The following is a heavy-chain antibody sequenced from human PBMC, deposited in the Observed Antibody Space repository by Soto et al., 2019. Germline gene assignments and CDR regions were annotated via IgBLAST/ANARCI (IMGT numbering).Heavy chain of an antibody. Sequence: QVPLVQSGAEVKKPGASVKVSCKASGYTFTGYYMHWVRQAPGQGLEWMGWINPNSGGTNYAQKFQGRVTMTRDTSISTAYMELSRLRSDDTAVYYCARDRSQIAAAYTGGDAFDIWGQGTMVTVSS. CDR2: INPNSGGT. CDR1: GYTFTGYY. V-gene: IGHV1-2*02. D-gene: IGHD6-13*01. CDR3: ARDRSQIAAAYTGGDAFDI. J-gene: IGHJ3*02.